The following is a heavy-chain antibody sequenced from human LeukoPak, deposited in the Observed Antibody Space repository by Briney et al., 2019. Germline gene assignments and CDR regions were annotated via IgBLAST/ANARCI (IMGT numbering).Heavy chain of an antibody. CDR2: INHSGST. CDR1: GGSFSGYY. V-gene: IGHV4-34*01. CDR3: ARGGYSGYDSGNPFDY. Sequence: PSETLSPTCAVYGGSFSGYYWSWIRQPPGKGLEWIGEINHSGSTNYNPSLKSRVTISVDTSKNQFSLKLSSVTAADTAVYYCARGGYSGYDSGNPFDYWGQGTLVTVSS. J-gene: IGHJ4*02. D-gene: IGHD5-12*01.